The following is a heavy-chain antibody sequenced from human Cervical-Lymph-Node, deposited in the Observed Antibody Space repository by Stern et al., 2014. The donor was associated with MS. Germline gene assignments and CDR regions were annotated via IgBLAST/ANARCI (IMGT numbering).Heavy chain of an antibody. CDR3: ARARSNTIFGVVIGYYYGMDV. Sequence: EVQLVESGGGLVKPGGSLRLSCAASGFTFSTYNMNWVRQAPGKGLEWVSSISSSGDYTYHADSMKGRFTVSRDNAKNSLYLQMDSLRAEDTAVYYCARARSNTIFGVVIGYYYGMDVWGQGTSVTVSS. J-gene: IGHJ6*02. CDR1: GFTFSTYN. V-gene: IGHV3-21*01. CDR2: ISSSGDYT. D-gene: IGHD3-3*01.